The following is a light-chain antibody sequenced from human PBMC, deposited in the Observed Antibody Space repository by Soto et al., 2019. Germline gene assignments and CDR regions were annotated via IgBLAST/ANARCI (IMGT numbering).Light chain of an antibody. Sequence: QSALTQPPSVSGSPGQSVTISCTGTSSDVGRYNHVSWYQQPPGTAPKLMIYDVSNRPSGVPDRFSGSKSGNTASLTISGLQAEDEADYYCSSYTGSSTLVVFGGGTQLTVL. CDR3: SSYTGSSTLVV. CDR1: SSDVGRYNH. CDR2: DVS. V-gene: IGLV2-18*02. J-gene: IGLJ2*01.